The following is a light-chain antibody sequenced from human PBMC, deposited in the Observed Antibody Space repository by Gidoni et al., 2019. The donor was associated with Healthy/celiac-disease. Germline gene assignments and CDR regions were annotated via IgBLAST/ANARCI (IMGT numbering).Light chain of an antibody. CDR1: QSVSSN. CDR2: GAS. CDR3: QQYNNWPPWT. Sequence: VLTQSPATLSVSPGERATLSCRASQSVSSNLAWYQHKPGQDPRILIYGASTRATGIPARFSGSGSGTEFTLTISSLQSEDFAVYYCQQYNNWPPWTFXQXTKVEIK. J-gene: IGKJ1*01. V-gene: IGKV3-15*01.